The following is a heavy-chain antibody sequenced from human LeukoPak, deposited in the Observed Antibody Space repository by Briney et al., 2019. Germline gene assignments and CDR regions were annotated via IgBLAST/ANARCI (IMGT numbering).Heavy chain of an antibody. Sequence: GGSLRLSRAASGFTLTSYVMHWVAQAPGQGLEGWTFIRYDGSNKHYADSVKGRFTISRDNSKNTLYLQMNSLRAEDTAVYYCAKGVRYYRRGHVDHWGQGTLVTVSS. V-gene: IGHV3-30*02. D-gene: IGHD3-10*01. CDR1: GFTLTSYV. CDR3: AKGVRYYRRGHVDH. CDR2: IRYDGSNK. J-gene: IGHJ4*02.